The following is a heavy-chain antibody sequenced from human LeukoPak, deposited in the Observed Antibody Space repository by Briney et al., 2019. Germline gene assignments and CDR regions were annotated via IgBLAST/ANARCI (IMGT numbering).Heavy chain of an antibody. J-gene: IGHJ4*02. Sequence: AGGSLRLSCEASGFTLTDNWMSWVRQAPGKGLEWLANIKQDGSVKYYVDSVKGRFTISRDNAKNSLFLQMNSLRAEDTAVYYCARDAGWDSSLVTTTRSDYWGQGTRVTVSS. CDR1: GFTLTDNW. CDR2: IKQDGSVK. V-gene: IGHV3-7*01. CDR3: ARDAGWDSSLVTTTRSDY. D-gene: IGHD2-21*02.